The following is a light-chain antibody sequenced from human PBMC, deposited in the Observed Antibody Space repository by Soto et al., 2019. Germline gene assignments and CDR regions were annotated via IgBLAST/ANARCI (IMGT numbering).Light chain of an antibody. CDR3: HQSSEATWT. V-gene: IGKV1-39*01. Sequence: DIQMTQSPSSLSASVGDRVTITCRASQSISSYLNWYQQKPGKAPKLLIYAASSLQSGGPSRFSGSESGTDFTLTISSLQPEDFATYYCHQSSEATWTVGQGTKVEIK. CDR2: AAS. J-gene: IGKJ1*01. CDR1: QSISSY.